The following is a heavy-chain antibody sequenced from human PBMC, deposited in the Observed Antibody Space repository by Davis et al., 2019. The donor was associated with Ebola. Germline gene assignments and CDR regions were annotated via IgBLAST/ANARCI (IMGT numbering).Heavy chain of an antibody. CDR1: GYTFTNYA. Sequence: AASVKVSCKASGYTFTNYAISWVRQAPGQGLEWMGGIIPIFGTANYAQKLQGRVTMTTDTSTSTAYMELRSLRSDDTAVYYCARGITMVRARSWFDPWGQGTLVTVSS. CDR2: IIPIFGTA. J-gene: IGHJ5*02. V-gene: IGHV1-18*01. D-gene: IGHD3-10*01. CDR3: ARGITMVRARSWFDP.